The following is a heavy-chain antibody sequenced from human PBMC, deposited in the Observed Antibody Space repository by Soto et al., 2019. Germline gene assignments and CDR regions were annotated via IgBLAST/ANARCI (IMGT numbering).Heavy chain of an antibody. D-gene: IGHD3-22*01. J-gene: IGHJ4*02. Sequence: GGSLRLSCAASGFTFNNYGMHWVRQAPGKGLEWVVVISFDGRNTDYLDSVKGRFTISRDNSKDTVYLQMNSLRAEDTSVYYCARGGPYYYDSSGYPVNWGQGTLVTVSS. CDR3: ARGGPYYYDSSGYPVN. CDR2: ISFDGRNT. CDR1: GFTFNNYG. V-gene: IGHV3-30*03.